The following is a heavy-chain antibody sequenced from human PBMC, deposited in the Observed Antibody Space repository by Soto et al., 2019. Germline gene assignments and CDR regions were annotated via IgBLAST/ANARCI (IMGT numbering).Heavy chain of an antibody. CDR3: ARGSEEWSNLGFFDS. V-gene: IGHV1-69*18. D-gene: IGHD3-3*01. J-gene: IGHJ4*02. CDR1: GGTFTTYS. CDR2: VIPSIESP. Sequence: QVQLVQSGAEVKKPGSSVQVSCKASGGTFTTYSFIWVRQAPGQGLERLGSVIPSIESPNYAQKFQDRVTIIEDESTRTAFLELSSLRSDDTAVYFCARGSEEWSNLGFFDSWGQGTLVTVSS.